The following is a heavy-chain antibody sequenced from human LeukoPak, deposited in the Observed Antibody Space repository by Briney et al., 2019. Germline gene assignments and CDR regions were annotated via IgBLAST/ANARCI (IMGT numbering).Heavy chain of an antibody. CDR2: INHSGST. CDR3: ARLYSGIRLLPPRVGAFDI. V-gene: IGHV4-34*01. Sequence: PSETLSLTCAVYGVSFSGYYWSWIRQPPGKGLGWIGEINHSGSTNYNPSLRSRVTISVATSKNQFSLKLSSVTAADTAVYYCARLYSGIRLLPPRVGAFDIWGQGTMVTVSS. CDR1: GVSFSGYY. D-gene: IGHD1-26*01. J-gene: IGHJ3*02.